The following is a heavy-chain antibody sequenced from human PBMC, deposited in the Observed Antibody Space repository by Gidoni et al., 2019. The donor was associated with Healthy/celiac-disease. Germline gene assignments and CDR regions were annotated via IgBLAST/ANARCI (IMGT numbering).Heavy chain of an antibody. V-gene: IGHV4-59*01. D-gene: IGHD1-7*01. J-gene: IGHJ4*02. CDR1: GGSIRSYY. CDR3: ARLRDNGNYHFALDY. Sequence: QVQLQESGPGLVKPSATLSLTCTVSGGSIRSYYWSWIRQPPGKGLEWIGYIYYSGSTNYNPSLKSRVTISVDKSKNQFSLKLSSVTAADTAVYYCARLRDNGNYHFALDYWGQGTLVTVSS. CDR2: IYYSGST.